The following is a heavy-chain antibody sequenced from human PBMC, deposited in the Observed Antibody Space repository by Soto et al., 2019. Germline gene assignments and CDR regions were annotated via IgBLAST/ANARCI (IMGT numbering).Heavy chain of an antibody. CDR3: VRDSQWAFDS. D-gene: IGHD1-26*01. Sequence: GGSLRLSCVTSGFTFSTYSMNWVRQTPRKGLEWISYIRSRDNAIYYSPSVKGRFTISRDDAEDSVSLLMNSLTADDTALYYCVRDSQWAFDSWGQGTLVTVSS. V-gene: IGHV3-48*01. CDR2: IRSRDNAI. J-gene: IGHJ4*02. CDR1: GFTFSTYS.